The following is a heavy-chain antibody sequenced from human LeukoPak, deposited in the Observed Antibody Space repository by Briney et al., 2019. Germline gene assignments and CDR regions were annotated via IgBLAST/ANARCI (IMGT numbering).Heavy chain of an antibody. Sequence: PLGTLSLTCSVSGGSVTSGGFYWGWLRQPPGKGPEWIATIYYYNPSLQSRVTISMDTSKNQFSLRLTSVTATDTAVYHCARHSGSGSLSRPFDPWGQGTLVTVSS. V-gene: IGHV4-39*01. J-gene: IGHJ5*02. D-gene: IGHD3-10*01. CDR3: ARHSGSGSLSRPFDP. CDR2: IY. CDR1: GGSVTSGGFY.